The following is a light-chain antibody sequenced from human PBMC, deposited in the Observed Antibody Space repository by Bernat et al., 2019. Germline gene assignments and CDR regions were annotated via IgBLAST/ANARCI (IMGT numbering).Light chain of an antibody. CDR1: SSDVDGYNS. CDR3: SSYTSSTTV. CDR2: DVS. Sequence: QSALTQPASVSGSPGQSITISCTGTSSDVDGYNSVSWYQQHPGKAPKLMMYDVSNRPSGVSNRFSGSKSGNTASLTISGLQAEDEAEYYCSSYTSSTTVFGTGTKVTVL. V-gene: IGLV2-14*03. J-gene: IGLJ1*01.